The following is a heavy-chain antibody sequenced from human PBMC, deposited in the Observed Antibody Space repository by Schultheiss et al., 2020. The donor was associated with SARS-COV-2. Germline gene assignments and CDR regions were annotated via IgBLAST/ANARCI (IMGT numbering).Heavy chain of an antibody. CDR2: ISSGASTM. V-gene: IGHV3-11*01. Sequence: GGSLRLSCAASGFTFSDYYMSWIRQAPGKGLEWVSYISSGASTMYYADSVKGRFTISRHNSKNTLYLQMNSLRAEDTAVYYCARVKVRVVPAAHYMDVWGKGTTVTVSS. J-gene: IGHJ6*03. CDR3: ARVKVRVVPAAHYMDV. D-gene: IGHD2-2*01. CDR1: GFTFSDYY.